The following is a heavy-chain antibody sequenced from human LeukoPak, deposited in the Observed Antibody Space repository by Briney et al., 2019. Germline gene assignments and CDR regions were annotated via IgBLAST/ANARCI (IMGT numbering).Heavy chain of an antibody. Sequence: GASVKVSCKASGYTFTSYDINWVRQATGQGLEWMGWMNPNSGNTGYAQKFQGRVTITRNTSISTAYMELSSLRSEDTAVYYCARPAIGIAAAGRRAFDIWGQGTMVTASS. CDR3: ARPAIGIAAAGRRAFDI. CDR2: MNPNSGNT. D-gene: IGHD6-13*01. V-gene: IGHV1-8*03. CDR1: GYTFTSYD. J-gene: IGHJ3*02.